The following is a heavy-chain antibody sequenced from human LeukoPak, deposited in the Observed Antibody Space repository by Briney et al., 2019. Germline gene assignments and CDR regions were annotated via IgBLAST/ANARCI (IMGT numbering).Heavy chain of an antibody. D-gene: IGHD6-13*01. CDR3: AKASGYIAAAHVFDY. CDR1: GFTFSSYG. CDR2: ISYDGSNK. Sequence: PGGSLRLSCAASGFTFSSYGMHWVRQAPGKGLEWVAVISYDGSNKYYADSVKGRFTISRDNSKNTLYLQMNSLRAEDTAVYYCAKASGYIAAAHVFDYWGQGTLVTVSS. J-gene: IGHJ4*02. V-gene: IGHV3-30*18.